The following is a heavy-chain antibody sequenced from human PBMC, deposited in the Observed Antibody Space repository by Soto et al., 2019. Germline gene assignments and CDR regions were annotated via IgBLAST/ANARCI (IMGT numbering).Heavy chain of an antibody. CDR2: ISGSGGST. V-gene: IGHV3-23*01. Sequence: PGGSLRLSCAASGFTFSSYAMSWVRQAPGKGLEWVSAISGSGGSTYYADSVKGRFTISRDNSKNTLYLQMNRLRAEDTVVYYCAFLAIAAAGKTGFDYWGQGTLVTVSS. CDR1: GFTFSSYA. J-gene: IGHJ4*02. CDR3: AFLAIAAAGKTGFDY. D-gene: IGHD6-13*01.